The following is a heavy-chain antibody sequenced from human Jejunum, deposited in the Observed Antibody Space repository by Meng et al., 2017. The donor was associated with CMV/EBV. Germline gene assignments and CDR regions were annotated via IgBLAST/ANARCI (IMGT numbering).Heavy chain of an antibody. CDR1: AYTVPHSR. Sequence: QAWLVHAGRDVKKPGASVKVSCEASAYTVPHSRLTCVRQAPGQGLECMGWISAYTGNTNYAQTLQGRLTMTTATSTSRAYMELRSLRSDDTAVYYCARVEVGITSGDYWGQGTLVTVSS. CDR2: ISAYTGNT. V-gene: IGHV1-18*01. D-gene: IGHD1-26*01. CDR3: ARVEVGITSGDY. J-gene: IGHJ4*02.